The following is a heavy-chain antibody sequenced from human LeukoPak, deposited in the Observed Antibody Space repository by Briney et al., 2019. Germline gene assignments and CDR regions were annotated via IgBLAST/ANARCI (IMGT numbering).Heavy chain of an antibody. D-gene: IGHD3-16*01. CDR1: GFTFRNFW. CDR2: ISSGSNYV. J-gene: IGHJ4*02. CDR3: ARGGNQYYFDF. V-gene: IGHV3-11*06. Sequence: PGGSLRLSCAASGFTFRNFWMSWIRQAPGKGLEWVSHISSGSNYVKYADSVKGRFTISRENAKNSLYLQMNSLRAEDTAVYYCARGGNQYYFDFWGQGTLVTVSS.